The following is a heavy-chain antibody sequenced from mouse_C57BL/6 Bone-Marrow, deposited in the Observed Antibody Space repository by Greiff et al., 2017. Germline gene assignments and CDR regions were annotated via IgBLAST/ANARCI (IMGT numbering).Heavy chain of an antibody. CDR1: GYSFTDYN. D-gene: IGHD2-4*01. Sequence: EVKLVESGPELAKPGASVKISCKASGYSFTDYNMNWVKQSNGKSLEWIGVINPNYGTTSYNQKFKGKATLTVDQSSSTAYMQLNSLTSEDSAVYYCARGYDYDYAMDYWGQGTSVTVSS. CDR3: ARGYDYDYAMDY. V-gene: IGHV1-39*01. J-gene: IGHJ4*01. CDR2: INPNYGTT.